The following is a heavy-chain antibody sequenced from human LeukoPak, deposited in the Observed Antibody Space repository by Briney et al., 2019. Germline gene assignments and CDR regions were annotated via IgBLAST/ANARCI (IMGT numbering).Heavy chain of an antibody. Sequence: GGSLRLSCAASGFTVSSNYMSWVRQAPGKGLEWVSVIYSSGSTYYADSVKGRFTISRDNSKNTLYLQMNSLRAEDTAVYYCARAVFGVVIILSYWGQGTLVTVSS. CDR3: ARAVFGVVIILSY. CDR2: IYSSGST. CDR1: GFTVSSNY. V-gene: IGHV3-66*02. J-gene: IGHJ4*02. D-gene: IGHD3-3*01.